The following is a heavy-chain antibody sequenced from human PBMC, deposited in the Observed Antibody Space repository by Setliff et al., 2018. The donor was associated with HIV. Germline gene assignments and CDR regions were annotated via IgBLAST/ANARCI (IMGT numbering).Heavy chain of an antibody. J-gene: IGHJ5*01. Sequence: PSETLSLTCAVYGGSFSGYFWSWIRQPPGKGLEWIGEINHSGSTNYNPSLKSRVAISVDTSKNQFSLKLSSVTAADTAVYYCARGRTYFDWLLYGDSWGQGTLVTVSS. CDR3: ARGRTYFDWLLYGDS. CDR2: INHSGST. D-gene: IGHD3-9*01. CDR1: GGSFSGYF. V-gene: IGHV4-34*01.